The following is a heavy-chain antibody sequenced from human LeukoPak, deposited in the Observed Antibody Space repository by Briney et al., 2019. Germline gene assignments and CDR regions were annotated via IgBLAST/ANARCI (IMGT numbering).Heavy chain of an antibody. CDR1: GFTFRNYY. J-gene: IGHJ4*02. CDR3: ARSSNGVYIQ. D-gene: IGHD2-8*01. V-gene: IGHV3-74*01. CDR2: ISGDGSSI. Sequence: GGSLRLSCVASGFTFRNYYMHWVRQVPGKGLVWVSRISGDGSSIFYEDSVKGRSTISRDNAKNSLYVQMNSLRADDSAVYYCARSSNGVYIQWGQGTLVTVSS.